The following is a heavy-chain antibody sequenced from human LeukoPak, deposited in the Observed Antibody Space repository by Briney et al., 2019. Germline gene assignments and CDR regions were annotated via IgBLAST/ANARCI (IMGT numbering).Heavy chain of an antibody. CDR1: GFTFSSYW. Sequence: GGSLRLSCAASGFTFSSYWMHWVRQAPGKGLVWVSRINSDGSSTTYADSVKGRFTISRDNAKNTLYLQMNSLRAEDTAVYYCARATVTSGWLGPGYWGQGTLVTVSS. V-gene: IGHV3-74*01. D-gene: IGHD6-19*01. CDR3: ARATVTSGWLGPGY. J-gene: IGHJ4*02. CDR2: INSDGSST.